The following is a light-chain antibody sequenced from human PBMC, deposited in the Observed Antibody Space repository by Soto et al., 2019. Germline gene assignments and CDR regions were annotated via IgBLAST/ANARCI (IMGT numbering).Light chain of an antibody. V-gene: IGKV1-9*01. J-gene: IGKJ5*01. CDR2: GAS. Sequence: IQLTQSPSSLSASVGDRVTITCRASQGISSHLAWYQQRPGKAPVLMIYGASNLQSGVPSRFSGSGSGTAFTLTISSLQPEDFATYYCQQFSGYPLTFGQGTRLEIK. CDR1: QGISSH. CDR3: QQFSGYPLT.